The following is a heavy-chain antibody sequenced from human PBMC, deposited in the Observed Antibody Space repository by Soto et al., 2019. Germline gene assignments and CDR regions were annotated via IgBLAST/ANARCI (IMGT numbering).Heavy chain of an antibody. V-gene: IGHV1-3*01. CDR2: INAGNGNT. J-gene: IGHJ4*02. CDR3: ARVDMGSGPKGPFDY. CDR1: GYTFTSYA. D-gene: IGHD2-15*01. Sequence: ASVKVSCKASGYTFTSYAMHWVRQAPGHRLEWMGWINAGNGNTKFSQKFQGRVTITRDTSASTAYMEMSSLRSEDTAVYYCARVDMGSGPKGPFDYWGQGTLVTVSS.